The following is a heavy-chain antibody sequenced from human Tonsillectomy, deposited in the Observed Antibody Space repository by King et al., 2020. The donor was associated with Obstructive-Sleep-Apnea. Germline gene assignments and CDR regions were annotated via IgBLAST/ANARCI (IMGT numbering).Heavy chain of an antibody. CDR3: VRRGITSGAPNGFDT. J-gene: IGHJ5*02. CDR1: GGSMSGNDYY. Sequence: QLQESGPGLVKPSQTLSLTCTVSGGSMSGNDYYWSWIRQHPGKDLEWIGYIYNSGRTDYNPSLKGRVTMSGDTSKNQFSLNLRTVTAADTAVYYCVRRGITSGAPNGFDTWGQGALVTASS. CDR2: IYNSGRT. V-gene: IGHV4-31*03. D-gene: IGHD1-14*01.